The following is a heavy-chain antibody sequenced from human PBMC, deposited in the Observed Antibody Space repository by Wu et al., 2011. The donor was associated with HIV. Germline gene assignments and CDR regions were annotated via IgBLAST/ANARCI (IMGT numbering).Heavy chain of an antibody. D-gene: IGHD7-27*01. V-gene: IGHV1-46*01. CDR1: GYTFTSKG. CDR3: ARDSLSRPGESGVYFDY. CDR2: INPSGGST. J-gene: IGHJ4*02. Sequence: QVQLVQSGAEVKKPGASVKVSCKASGYTFTSKGISWVRQAPGQGLEWMGIINPSGGSTSYAQKFQGRVTMTRDTSTSTVYMELSSLRSEDTAVYYCARDSLSRPGESGVYFDYWGQGTLVTVSS.